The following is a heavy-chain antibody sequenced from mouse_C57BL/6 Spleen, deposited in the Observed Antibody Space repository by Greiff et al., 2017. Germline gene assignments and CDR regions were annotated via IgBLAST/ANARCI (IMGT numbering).Heavy chain of an antibody. CDR3: ARWLLPGFAY. Sequence: EVQLQQSGPELVKPGASVKISCKASGYSFTGYYMNWVKQSPEKSLEWIGEINPSTGGTTYNQKFKAKATLTVDKSSSTAYMQLKSLTSEDSAVYYCARWLLPGFAYWGQGTLVTVSA. V-gene: IGHV1-42*01. CDR1: GYSFTGYY. J-gene: IGHJ3*01. D-gene: IGHD2-3*01. CDR2: INPSTGGT.